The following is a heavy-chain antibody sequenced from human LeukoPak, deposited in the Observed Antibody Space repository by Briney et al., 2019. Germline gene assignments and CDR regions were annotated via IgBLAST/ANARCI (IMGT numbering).Heavy chain of an antibody. CDR2: INPNSGGT. J-gene: IGHJ3*02. CDR3: ARVANIVVVPAAIGVDAFDI. V-gene: IGHV1-2*02. Sequence: PSASVKVSRKASGYTFTGYYMHWVRQAPGQGLEWMGWINPNSGGTNYAQKFQGRVTMTRDTSISTAYMELSRLRSDDTAVYYCARVANIVVVPAAIGVDAFDIWGQGTMVTVSS. CDR1: GYTFTGYY. D-gene: IGHD2-2*01.